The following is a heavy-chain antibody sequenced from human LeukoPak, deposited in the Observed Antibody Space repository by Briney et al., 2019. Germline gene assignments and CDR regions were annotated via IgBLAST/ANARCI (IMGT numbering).Heavy chain of an antibody. CDR3: AGATYYDFLTGFDY. D-gene: IGHD3-9*01. CDR2: IYYSGST. Sequence: PSQTLSLTCTVSGGSISSGGYYWSWIRQHPGKGLEWIGYIYYSGSTYYNPSLKSRVTISVDTSKNQFSLKLSSVTAADTAVYYWAGATYYDFLTGFDYWGQETRVTVPS. J-gene: IGHJ4*02. V-gene: IGHV4-31*03. CDR1: GGSISSGGYY.